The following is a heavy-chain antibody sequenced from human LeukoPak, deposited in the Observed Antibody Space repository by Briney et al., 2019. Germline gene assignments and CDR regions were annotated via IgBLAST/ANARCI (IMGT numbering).Heavy chain of an antibody. CDR3: AKWGFTYGPGYFDY. D-gene: IGHD3-10*01. V-gene: IGHV3-23*01. J-gene: IGHJ4*02. CDR2: ITGSGSST. CDR1: GFTFSNYA. Sequence: PGGSLRLSCAASGFTFSNYAMHWVRQAPGKGLEWVSTITGSGSSTYYADFVKGRFTISRDNSKKTLYLQMDSLRAEDMAVYYCAKWGFTYGPGYFDYWGQGTLVTVSS.